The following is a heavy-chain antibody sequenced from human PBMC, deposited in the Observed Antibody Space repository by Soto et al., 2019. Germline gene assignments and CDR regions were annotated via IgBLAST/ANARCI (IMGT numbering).Heavy chain of an antibody. Sequence: PSETLSLTCAVYGGSFSGYYWSWIRQPPGKGLEWIGEINHSGSTNYNPSLKSRVTISVDTSKNQFSLKLSSVTAADTAVYYCARGGSLVVVPAAINTMAPDKWLRGNYFDYWGQGTLVTVSS. CDR2: INHSGST. V-gene: IGHV4-34*01. J-gene: IGHJ4*02. CDR1: GGSFSGYY. CDR3: ARGGSLVVVPAAINTMAPDKWLRGNYFDY. D-gene: IGHD2-2*01.